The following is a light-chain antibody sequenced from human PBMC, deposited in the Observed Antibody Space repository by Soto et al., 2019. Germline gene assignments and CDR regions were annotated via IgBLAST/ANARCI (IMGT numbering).Light chain of an antibody. Sequence: DRVILTCRASQTISTWVAWSQHKTGKAPPLLIYDASSLESGVPSRFSGGGSGTDLTLTISGLQPEDSETYYCQKYNSVLRAFGQGTRLEIK. CDR1: QTISTW. V-gene: IGKV1-5*01. J-gene: IGKJ5*01. CDR3: QKYNSVLRA. CDR2: DAS.